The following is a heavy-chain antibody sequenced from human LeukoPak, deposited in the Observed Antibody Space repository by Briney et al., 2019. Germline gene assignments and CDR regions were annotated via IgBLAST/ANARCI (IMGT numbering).Heavy chain of an antibody. D-gene: IGHD3-16*02. CDR2: ISAYNGNT. CDR3: ARVVHDYVWGSYRSPGYFDY. J-gene: IGHJ4*02. CDR1: GYTFTSYG. Sequence: ASVKVSCKASGYTFTSYGISWVRQAPGQGLEWMGWISAYNGNTNYAQKLQGRVTMTTDTSTSTAYMELRSLRSDDTAVYYCARVVHDYVWGSYRSPGYFDYWGQGTLVTVSS. V-gene: IGHV1-18*01.